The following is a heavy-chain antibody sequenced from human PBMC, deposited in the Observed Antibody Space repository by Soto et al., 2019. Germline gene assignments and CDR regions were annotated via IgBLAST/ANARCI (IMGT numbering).Heavy chain of an antibody. J-gene: IGHJ4*02. CDR1: GFRFSDYG. D-gene: IGHD4-17*01. CDR3: AKDRRDGEYNSVYDF. Sequence: QVLLAESGGGVVQPGRSLRLSCVGSGFRFSDYGMHWVRQAPGKGLEWVAMMSFDGTYKYYADAVKGRFIISRDNSKNTLYLQMNSLRAEDTAVYYCAKDRRDGEYNSVYDFWGQGTLVTVSS. V-gene: IGHV3-30*18. CDR2: MSFDGTYK.